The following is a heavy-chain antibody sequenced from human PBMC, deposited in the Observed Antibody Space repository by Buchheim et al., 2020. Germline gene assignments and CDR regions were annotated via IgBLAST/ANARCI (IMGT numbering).Heavy chain of an antibody. CDR3: ARARGYCSSSSCYDFDC. V-gene: IGHV5-51*01. Sequence: EVQLVQSGAEVKKPGESLKISCKGSGYSFSNYWIGWVRQMPGKGLEWMAMIYPGDSSTKYSPSFQAQVTISADKSSSTAYLQWSSLDASDTTMYFCARARGYCSSSSCYDFDCWGQGT. J-gene: IGHJ4*02. CDR2: IYPGDSST. D-gene: IGHD2-2*01. CDR1: GYSFSNYW.